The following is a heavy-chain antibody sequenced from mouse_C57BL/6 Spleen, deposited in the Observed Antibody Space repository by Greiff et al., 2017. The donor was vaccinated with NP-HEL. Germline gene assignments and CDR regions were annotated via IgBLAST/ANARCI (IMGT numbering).Heavy chain of an antibody. V-gene: IGHV1-15*01. CDR3: TRRESYFDY. CDR1: GYTFTDYE. Sequence: VQLQQSGAELVRPGASVTLSCKASGYTFTDYEMHWVKQTPVHGLEWIGAIDPETGGTAYNQKFKGKAILTADKSSSTAYMELRSLTSEDSAVYYCTRRESYFDYWGQGTTLTVSS. D-gene: IGHD6-2*01. CDR2: IDPETGGT. J-gene: IGHJ2*01.